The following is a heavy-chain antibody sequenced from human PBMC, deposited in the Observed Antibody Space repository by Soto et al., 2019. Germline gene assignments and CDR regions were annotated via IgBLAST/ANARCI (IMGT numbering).Heavy chain of an antibody. D-gene: IGHD6-6*01. CDR1: GGTFSSYT. J-gene: IGHJ4*02. CDR2: IIPILGIA. V-gene: IGHV1-69*08. CDR3: ARDGDSSSSEDVDY. Sequence: QVQLVQSGAEVKKPGPSVKVSCKASGGTFSSYTISWVRQAPGQGLEWMGRIIPILGIANYAQKFQGRVTITADKSTSTAYMELSSLRSEDTAVYYCARDGDSSSSEDVDYWGQGTLVTVSS.